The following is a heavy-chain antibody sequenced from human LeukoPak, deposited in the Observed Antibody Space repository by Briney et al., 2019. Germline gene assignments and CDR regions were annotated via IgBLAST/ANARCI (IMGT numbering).Heavy chain of an antibody. V-gene: IGHV3-23*01. D-gene: IGHD1-26*01. J-gene: IGHJ4*02. CDR1: GLTFSSYA. CDR3: ATDYTPYVGASAD. CDR2: ITESGDNT. Sequence: GGSLRLTCAASGLTFSSYAMSWVRQTPGKGLEWVSTITESGDNTHYTESVKGRFTFSRDNSRNTMYLQMNSLRAEDTAIYYCATDYTPYVGASADWGQGTLVTVSS.